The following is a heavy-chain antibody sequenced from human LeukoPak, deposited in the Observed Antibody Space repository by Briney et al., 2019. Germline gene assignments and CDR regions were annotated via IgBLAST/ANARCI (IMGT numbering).Heavy chain of an antibody. V-gene: IGHV3-23*01. CDR3: AKGGTGYCSSSSCLYYFHY. J-gene: IGHJ4*02. CDR2: ISDSSAT. Sequence: RGSLRHSCAASGFTFSTYAMSWVRQAPGEGLEWVSTISDSSATYYADSVKGRFSISRDNSKNTLYLQMNSLRAEDTAVYYCAKGGTGYCSSSSCLYYFHYWGQGTLVTVSS. D-gene: IGHD2-2*01. CDR1: GFTFSTYA.